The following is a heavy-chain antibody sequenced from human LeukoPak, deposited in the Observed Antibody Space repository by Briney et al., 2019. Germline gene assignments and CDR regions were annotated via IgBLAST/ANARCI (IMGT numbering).Heavy chain of an antibody. CDR1: GYTFTGYY. J-gene: IGHJ4*02. Sequence: GASVKVSCKASGYTFTGYYMHWVRQAPGQGLEWMGWINPNSGGTNYAQKFQGRVTMTRDTSISTAYMELSRLRSDDTAVYYCARADYSNYGGYYFDYWGQGTLVTVSS. V-gene: IGHV1-2*02. D-gene: IGHD4-11*01. CDR3: ARADYSNYGGYYFDY. CDR2: INPNSGGT.